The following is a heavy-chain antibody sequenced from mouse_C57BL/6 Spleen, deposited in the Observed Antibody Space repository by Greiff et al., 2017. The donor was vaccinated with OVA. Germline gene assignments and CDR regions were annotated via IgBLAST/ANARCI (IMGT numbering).Heavy chain of an antibody. CDR1: GFSLTSYG. V-gene: IGHV2-3*01. CDR3: AKPRSADTMVTGFFAY. Sequence: VQLKESGPGLVAPSQSLSITCTVSGFSLTSYGVSWVRQPPGKGLEWLGVIWGDGSTNYHSALISRLSISKDNSKSQVFLKLTSLQTDDTATYYCAKPRSADTMVTGFFAYWGQGTLVTVSA. D-gene: IGHD2-2*01. J-gene: IGHJ3*01. CDR2: IWGDGST.